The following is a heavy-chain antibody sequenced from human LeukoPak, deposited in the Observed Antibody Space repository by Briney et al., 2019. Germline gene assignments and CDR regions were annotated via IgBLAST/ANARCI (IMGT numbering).Heavy chain of an antibody. V-gene: IGHV1-2*02. D-gene: IGHD1-14*01. J-gene: IGHJ4*02. CDR1: GYSSTGYY. Sequence: GASVKVSCKASGYSSTGYYMHWVRQAPGQGLEWMGWINPNSGGTKYAQKFQGRVTMTRDTSISTAYMELSRLRSDDTAVYYCATLTQSLWGQGTLVTVSS. CDR2: INPNSGGT. CDR3: ATLTQSL.